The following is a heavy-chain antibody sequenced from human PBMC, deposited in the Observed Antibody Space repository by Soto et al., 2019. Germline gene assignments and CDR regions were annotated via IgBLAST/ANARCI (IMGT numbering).Heavy chain of an antibody. V-gene: IGHV1-69*13. Sequence: ASVKVSCKASGGTFSSYAISWVRQAPGQGLEWMGGIIPIFGTANYAQKFQGRVTITADESTSTAYMELSSLRSEDTAVYYCAREWLRFGRYYYYGMDVWGPGTTVTVYS. CDR3: AREWLRFGRYYYYGMDV. CDR1: GGTFSSYA. D-gene: IGHD5-12*01. J-gene: IGHJ6*02. CDR2: IIPIFGTA.